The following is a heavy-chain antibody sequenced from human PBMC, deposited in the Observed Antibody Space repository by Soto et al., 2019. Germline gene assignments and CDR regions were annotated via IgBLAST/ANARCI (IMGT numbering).Heavy chain of an antibody. CDR3: AKDQASGQGSFDS. Sequence: GGSLRLSCAASGFTFNIYGMRWVRQAPDKGLEWVALISYDGSNQYYADSVKGRFTISRDNSKNTLFLQMNSLRADDTAVYYCAKDQASGQGSFDSWGQGTLVTVSS. CDR1: GFTFNIYG. J-gene: IGHJ4*02. V-gene: IGHV3-30*18. CDR2: ISYDGSNQ.